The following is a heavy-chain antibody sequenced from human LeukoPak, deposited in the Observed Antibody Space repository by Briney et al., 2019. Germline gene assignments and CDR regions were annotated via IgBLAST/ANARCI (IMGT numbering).Heavy chain of an antibody. J-gene: IGHJ5*02. D-gene: IGHD3-3*01. Sequence: KTGPTLVKPTQTLTLTCTFSGFSLSTSGVGVGWIRQPPGKALEWLALIYWSDDKRYSPSLKSRLTITKDTSKNQVVLTMTNMDPVDTATYYCAHRPRPYYDFWSGHKRRIWFDPWGQGTLVTVPS. V-gene: IGHV2-5*01. CDR2: IYWSDDK. CDR1: GFSLSTSGVG. CDR3: AHRPRPYYDFWSGHKRRIWFDP.